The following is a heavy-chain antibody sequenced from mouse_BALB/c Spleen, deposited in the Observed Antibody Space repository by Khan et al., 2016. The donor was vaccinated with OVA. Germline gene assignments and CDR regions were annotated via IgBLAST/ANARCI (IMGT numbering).Heavy chain of an antibody. CDR1: GYSITSGYA. CDR2: ISYSGVT. J-gene: IGHJ2*01. V-gene: IGHV3-2*02. D-gene: IGHD2-4*01. CDR3: ARGNYDGYYFDY. Sequence: EVQLQESGPGLVKPSQSLSLTCTVTGYSITSGYAWNWLRQFPGNKLEWMGYISYSGVTSYTPSLKSRISITRNTSKNQFFLTLNSVTTEDTATYYCARGNYDGYYFDYWGQGTTLTVSS.